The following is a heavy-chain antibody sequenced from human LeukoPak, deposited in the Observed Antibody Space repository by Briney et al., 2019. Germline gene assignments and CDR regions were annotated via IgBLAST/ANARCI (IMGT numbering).Heavy chain of an antibody. J-gene: IGHJ6*03. CDR2: INHSGST. CDR3: ARRPIGYSSGWYSFYFYYMDV. CDR1: GGSFSGYY. D-gene: IGHD6-19*01. V-gene: IGHV4-34*01. Sequence: PSETLSLTCAVYGGSFSGYYWSWIRQPPGKGLEWIGEINHSGSTNYNPSLKSRVTMSVDTSKNQFSLKLSSVTAADTAVYYCARRPIGYSSGWYSFYFYYMDVWGKGTTVTISS.